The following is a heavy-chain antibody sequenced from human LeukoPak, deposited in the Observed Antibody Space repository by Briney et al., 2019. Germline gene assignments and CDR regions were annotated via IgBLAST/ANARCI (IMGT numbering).Heavy chain of an antibody. V-gene: IGHV1-24*01. Sequence: GASVTVSCKVSGYTLTELSMHWVRQAPGKGLEWMGGFDPEDGETIYAQKFQGRVTMTEDTSTDTAYMELSSLRSEDTAVYYCATIRGYGDTLYLYYFDYWGQGTLVTVSS. CDR1: GYTLTELS. CDR2: FDPEDGET. J-gene: IGHJ4*02. D-gene: IGHD5-12*01. CDR3: ATIRGYGDTLYLYYFDY.